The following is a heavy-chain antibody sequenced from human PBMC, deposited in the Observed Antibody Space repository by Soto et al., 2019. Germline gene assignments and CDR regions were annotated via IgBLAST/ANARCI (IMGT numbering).Heavy chain of an antibody. D-gene: IGHD3-9*01. CDR2: IIPIFGTA. CDR1: GGTFSSYA. CDR3: ARERWPTIGYGMDV. V-gene: IGHV1-69*13. J-gene: IGHJ6*02. Sequence: SVKVSCKASGGTFSSYAISWVRQAPGQGLEWMGGIIPIFGTANYAQKFQGRVTITADESTSTAYMELSSLRSDDTAVYYCARERWPTIGYGMDVWGQGTTVTVSS.